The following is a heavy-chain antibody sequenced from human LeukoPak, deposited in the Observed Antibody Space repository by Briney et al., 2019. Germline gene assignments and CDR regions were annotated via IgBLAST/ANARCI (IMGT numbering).Heavy chain of an antibody. Sequence: GGALRLSCAASGFTLRSYDMSWVRQAPGKGLEWVAATSGSGVNSYYADSVRGRFTISRDNSQNTLYLQMDSLRAEDTALYYCAKEYSGYDFDYWGQGTLVTVSS. V-gene: IGHV3-23*01. CDR3: AKEYSGYDFDY. CDR1: GFTLRSYD. D-gene: IGHD5-12*01. CDR2: TSGSGVNS. J-gene: IGHJ4*02.